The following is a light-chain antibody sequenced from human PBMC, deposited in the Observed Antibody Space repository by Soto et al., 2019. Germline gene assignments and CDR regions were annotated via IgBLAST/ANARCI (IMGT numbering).Light chain of an antibody. Sequence: QSVLTQPASVSGSPGQSITISCTGTSSDVGGYNYVSWYQQHPGKAPKLMIYDVSNRPSGVSNRFSGSKSGNTASLTISGLQAEDEADYYCSSYTSSSTRLYVFGTGTKLTLL. CDR3: SSYTSSSTRLYV. CDR2: DVS. CDR1: SSDVGGYNY. V-gene: IGLV2-14*01. J-gene: IGLJ1*01.